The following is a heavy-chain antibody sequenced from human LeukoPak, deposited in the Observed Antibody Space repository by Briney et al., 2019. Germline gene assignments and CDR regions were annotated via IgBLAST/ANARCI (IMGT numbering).Heavy chain of an antibody. J-gene: IGHJ4*02. CDR2: INHSGST. D-gene: IGHD6-13*01. CDR1: GGSFSGYY. V-gene: IGHV4-34*01. Sequence: PSETLSLTCAVYGGSFSGYYWSWIRQPPGKGLEWIGEINHSGSTNYNPSLKSRVTISVDTSKNQFSLKLSSVTAADTAVYYCARAEQQLDFDYWGQGTLVTVSS. CDR3: ARAEQQLDFDY.